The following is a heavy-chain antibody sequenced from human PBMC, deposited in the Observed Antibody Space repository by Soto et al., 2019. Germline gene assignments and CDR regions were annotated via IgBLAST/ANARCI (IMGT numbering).Heavy chain of an antibody. CDR3: ARMNVDPYQFSYAMDV. CDR2: IFSDNER. J-gene: IGHJ6*02. D-gene: IGHD2-2*01. V-gene: IGHV2-26*01. Sequence: SCPTLVNPTETLTLTCTVSGFSLTTGKMGXSWIRQPPGKALEWLAHIFSDNERSYSTSLQGRLTISKDTSGSQVVLSMTNVDPVDTATYYCARMNVDPYQFSYAMDVWGQGTTVTVSS. CDR1: GFSLTTGKMG.